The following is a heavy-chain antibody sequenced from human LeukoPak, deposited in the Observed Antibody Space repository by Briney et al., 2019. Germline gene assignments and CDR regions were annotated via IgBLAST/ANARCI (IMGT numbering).Heavy chain of an antibody. CDR2: IRSKAYGGTT. J-gene: IGHJ4*02. CDR3: EGGLGY. Sequence: GLECVGFIRSKAYGGTTEYAASVKGRFTISRDDSKSIAYLQMNSLKTEDTAVYYCEGGLGYWGQGTLVTVSS. D-gene: IGHD3-16*01. V-gene: IGHV3-49*02.